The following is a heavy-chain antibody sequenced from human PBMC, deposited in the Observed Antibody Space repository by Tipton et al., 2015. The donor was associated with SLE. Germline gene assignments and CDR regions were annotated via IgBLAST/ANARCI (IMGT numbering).Heavy chain of an antibody. J-gene: IGHJ4*02. Sequence: TLSLTCTVSSGSIHNYYWTWIRQPAGKGLEWIGRIYSTGSTKYNPSLESRISLSVDTSRGQFFLEVRSVTAADTAVYYCVVCSPSSCSYFDYWGQGRLVTVSS. CDR2: IYSTGST. D-gene: IGHD2-2*01. CDR3: VVCSPSSCSYFDY. V-gene: IGHV4-4*07. CDR1: SGSIHNYY.